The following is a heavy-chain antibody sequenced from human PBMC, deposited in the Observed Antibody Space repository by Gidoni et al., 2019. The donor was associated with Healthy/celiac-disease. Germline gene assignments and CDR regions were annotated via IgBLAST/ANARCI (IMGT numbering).Heavy chain of an antibody. CDR2: VNPNSGGT. J-gene: IGHJ5*02. Sequence: QVQLVQSGAEVKKPGASVKVSCKASGYTFTGYDMHWVRQAPGQGLEWMGWVNPNSGGTNYAQKFQGVVTMTRDTSISTACMELSRLRSDDTSVYYCARGPPRDPYSSSSLGFWFDPWGQGTLVTVSS. V-gene: IGHV1-2*02. CDR1: GYTFTGYD. CDR3: ARGPPRDPYSSSSLGFWFDP. D-gene: IGHD6-6*01.